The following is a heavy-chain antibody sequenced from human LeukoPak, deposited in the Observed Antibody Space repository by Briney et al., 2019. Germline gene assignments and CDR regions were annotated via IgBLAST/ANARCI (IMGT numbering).Heavy chain of an antibody. CDR2: IYYSGST. CDR3: ARGGERWLQLSSSAFDI. J-gene: IGHJ3*02. D-gene: IGHD5-24*01. Sequence: SETLSLTCTVSGGSISSSSYYWGWIRQPPGKGLEWIGSIYYSGSTYYNPSLKSRVTISVDTSKNQFSLKLSSVTAADTAVYYCARGGERWLQLSSSAFDIWGQGTMVTVSS. CDR1: GGSISSSSYY. V-gene: IGHV4-39*07.